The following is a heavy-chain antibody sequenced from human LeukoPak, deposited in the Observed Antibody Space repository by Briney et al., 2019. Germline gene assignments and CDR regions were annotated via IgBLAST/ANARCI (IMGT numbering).Heavy chain of an antibody. V-gene: IGHV1-69*13. J-gene: IGHJ4*02. CDR3: AREGLSGYLKP. CDR1: GGTFSSYA. CDR2: IIPIFGTA. D-gene: IGHD3-3*01. Sequence: SVTVSCKASGGTFSSYAISWMRQAPGQGLEWMGGIIPIFGTANYAQKFQGRVTITADEFTSTAYMELSSLRSEDTAVYYCAREGLSGYLKPWGQGTLVTVSS.